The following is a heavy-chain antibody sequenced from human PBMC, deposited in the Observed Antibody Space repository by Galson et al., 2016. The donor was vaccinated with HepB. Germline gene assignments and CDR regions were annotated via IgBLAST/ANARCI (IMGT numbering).Heavy chain of an antibody. CDR2: IYHTGNP. CDR1: GGSISSSNYF. CDR3: LRHQARLRYNDAFDI. V-gene: IGHV4-39*01. Sequence: SETLSLTCTVSGGSISSSNYFWGWIRRPAGKGLGWIGSIYHTGNPYYTPSLKSRVTISVDTSKNQFSLELRSVTAPAAAAYYCLRHQARLRYNDAFDIWGPGTMVTVSS. J-gene: IGHJ3*02. D-gene: IGHD3-16*02.